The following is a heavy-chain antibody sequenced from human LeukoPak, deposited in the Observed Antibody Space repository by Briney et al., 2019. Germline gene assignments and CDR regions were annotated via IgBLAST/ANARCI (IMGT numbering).Heavy chain of an antibody. D-gene: IGHD4/OR15-4a*01. CDR3: ARGANYGPRNFDY. J-gene: IGHJ4*02. CDR1: GYSISSGHY. Sequence: SETLSLTCTISGYSISSGHYWGWIRQPPGKGLEWIGNVYHSGSTYYNPSLKSRVTISVDTSKNQFSLKLSSVTAADTAVYYRARGANYGPRNFDYWGQGTLVTVSS. V-gene: IGHV4-38-2*02. CDR2: VYHSGST.